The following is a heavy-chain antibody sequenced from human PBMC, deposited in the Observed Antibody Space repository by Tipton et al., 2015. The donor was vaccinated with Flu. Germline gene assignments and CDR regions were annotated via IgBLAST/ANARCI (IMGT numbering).Heavy chain of an antibody. CDR2: IYYSGST. CDR3: ANQKPADWYFDY. Sequence: TLSLTCTVSGVSIGSRGHYWSWLRQHPGKGPEWIGYIYYSGSTFYNPSLRSRVTISADTSKNQFSLNLTSVTAADTAVYYCANQKPADWYFDYWGQGTLVTVSS. CDR1: GVSIGSRGHY. V-gene: IGHV4-31*03. D-gene: IGHD2-21*01. J-gene: IGHJ4*02.